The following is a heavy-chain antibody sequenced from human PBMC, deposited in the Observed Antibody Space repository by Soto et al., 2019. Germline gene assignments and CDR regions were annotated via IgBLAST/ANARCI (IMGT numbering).Heavy chain of an antibody. CDR1: GFSLSTSGVG. V-gene: IGHV2-5*02. D-gene: IGHD3-10*01. J-gene: IGHJ4*02. CDR2: IYWDDSK. CDR3: AHKGSGSRAIDY. Sequence: QITLKESGPTLVKPTQTLTLTCTFSGFSLSTSGVGVGWIRQPPGKALEWLAVIYWDDSKTYSPSLKSRLTITKDTSRAQVVLTMTNMDPVDTATYSCAHKGSGSRAIDYWGQGALVTVSS.